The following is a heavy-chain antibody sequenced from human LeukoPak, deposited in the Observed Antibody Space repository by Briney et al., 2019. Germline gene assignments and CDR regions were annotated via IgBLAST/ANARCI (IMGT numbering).Heavy chain of an antibody. J-gene: IGHJ4*02. CDR3: AKNPLYSSGWYAGDY. V-gene: IGHV3-9*01. CDR1: GFTFDDYA. CDR2: ISWNSGSI. Sequence: GGSLRLSCAASGFTFDDYAMHWVRQAPGKGLEWVSGISWNSGSIGYADSVKGRFTISRDNSKNTLYLQMNSLRAEDTAVYYCAKNPLYSSGWYAGDYWGQGTLVTVSS. D-gene: IGHD6-19*01.